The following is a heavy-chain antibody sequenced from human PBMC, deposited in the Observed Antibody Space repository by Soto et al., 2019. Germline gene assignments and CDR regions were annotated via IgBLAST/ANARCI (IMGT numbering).Heavy chain of an antibody. V-gene: IGHV3-21*01. Sequence: TGGSLRLSCAASGFTFSSYSMNWVRQAPGKGLEWVSSISSSSSYIYYADSVKGRFTISRDNAKNSLYLQMNSLRAEDTAVYYCARGATYSSSSPAFDYWGQGTLVIVSS. CDR2: ISSSSSYI. CDR1: GFTFSSYS. D-gene: IGHD6-6*01. CDR3: ARGATYSSSSPAFDY. J-gene: IGHJ4*02.